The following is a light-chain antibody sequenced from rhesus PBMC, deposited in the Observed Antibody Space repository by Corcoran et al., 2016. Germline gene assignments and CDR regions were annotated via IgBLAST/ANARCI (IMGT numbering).Light chain of an antibody. CDR2: KAS. Sequence: DIQMTQSPSSLSASVGDRVTITCRASQGTSSYLAWYQQKPGKAPNVLFYKASTLQCGAPSRFSGSGSGTNFTLTISSLQSEDFATYYCQQYSSSPRTFGQGTKVEIK. J-gene: IGKJ1*01. CDR3: QQYSSSPRT. CDR1: QGTSSY. V-gene: IGKV1-25*01.